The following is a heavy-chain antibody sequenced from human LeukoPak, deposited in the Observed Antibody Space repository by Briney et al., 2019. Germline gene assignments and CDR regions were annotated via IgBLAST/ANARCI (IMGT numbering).Heavy chain of an antibody. Sequence: GGSLRLSCAASGFTFSSYSMNWVRQAPGKGLEWVSSISSSSSYIYYADSVKGRFTISRDNAKNSLYLQMNSLRAEDTAVYYCARDRTGSYLTLTGYWGQGTLVTVSS. CDR2: ISSSSSYI. J-gene: IGHJ4*02. CDR3: ARDRTGSYLTLTGY. D-gene: IGHD1-26*01. V-gene: IGHV3-21*01. CDR1: GFTFSSYS.